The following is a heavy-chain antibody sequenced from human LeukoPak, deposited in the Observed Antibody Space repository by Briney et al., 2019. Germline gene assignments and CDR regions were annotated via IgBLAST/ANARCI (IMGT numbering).Heavy chain of an antibody. Sequence: PGGSLRLSCAASGFTFSSYAMSWVRQAPGKGLEWVSAISGSGGSTYYADSVKGRFTISRDNSKNTLYLQMNSLRAEDTAVYYCARDFFGQLGLYYYGMDVWGQGTTVTVSS. J-gene: IGHJ6*02. CDR3: ARDFFGQLGLYYYGMDV. D-gene: IGHD6-13*01. CDR1: GFTFSSYA. V-gene: IGHV3-23*01. CDR2: ISGSGGST.